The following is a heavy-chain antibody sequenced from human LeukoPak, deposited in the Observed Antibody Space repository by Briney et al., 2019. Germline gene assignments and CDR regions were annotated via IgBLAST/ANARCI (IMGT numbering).Heavy chain of an antibody. J-gene: IGHJ4*02. D-gene: IGHD1-26*01. CDR1: GFTVSTNY. Sequence: QAGGSLRLSCAASGFTVSTNYMSWVRQAPGKGLEWVSAISGSGGSTYYADSVKGRFTISRDNSKNTLYLQMNSLRAEDTAVYYCAKLLVEWELLRDFDYWGQGTLVTVSS. CDR3: AKLLVEWELLRDFDY. CDR2: ISGSGGST. V-gene: IGHV3-23*01.